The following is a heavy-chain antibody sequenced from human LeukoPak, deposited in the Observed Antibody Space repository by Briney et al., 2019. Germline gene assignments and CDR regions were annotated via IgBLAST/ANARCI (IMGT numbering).Heavy chain of an antibody. J-gene: IGHJ4*02. CDR3: ARHRFGHLFDY. V-gene: IGHV4-59*01. CDR1: GDSISGYY. Sequence: SETLSLTCTVSGDSISGYYWSWIRQPPGKLLEWIGYVYRTGHTHYRPSLKSRVTVSLDKSRNQVSLILSSVTAADTAVYYCARHRFGHLFDYWGQGTLVFVSS. CDR2: VYRTGHT. D-gene: IGHD3-16*01.